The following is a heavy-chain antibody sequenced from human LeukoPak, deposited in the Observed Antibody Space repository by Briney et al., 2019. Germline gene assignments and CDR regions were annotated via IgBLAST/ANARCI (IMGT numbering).Heavy chain of an antibody. J-gene: IGHJ3*02. V-gene: IGHV4-59*01. CDR3: ASMNIAAAGTSAFDI. D-gene: IGHD6-13*01. CDR1: GGSISSYY. CDR2: IYYSGST. Sequence: SETLSLTCTVSGGSISSYYWSWIRQPPGKGLEWIGYIYYSGSTNYNPSLKSRVTISVDTSKNQFSLKLSSVTAADTAVYYCASMNIAAAGTSAFDIWGQGTMVTVSS.